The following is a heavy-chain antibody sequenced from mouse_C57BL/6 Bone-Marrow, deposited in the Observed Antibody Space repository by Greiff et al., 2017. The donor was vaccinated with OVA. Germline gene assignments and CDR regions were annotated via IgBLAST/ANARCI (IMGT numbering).Heavy chain of an antibody. CDR2: INSDGGST. CDR3: ARGGAYGNLLAMDY. V-gene: IGHV5-2*01. D-gene: IGHD2-1*01. Sequence: EVKVVESGGGLVQPGESLKLSCESNEYEFPSHDMSWVRKTPEKRLELVAAINSDGGSTYYPDTMERRFIISRDNTKKTLYLQMSSLRSEDTALYYCARGGAYGNLLAMDYWGQGTSVTVSS. CDR1: EYEFPSHD. J-gene: IGHJ4*01.